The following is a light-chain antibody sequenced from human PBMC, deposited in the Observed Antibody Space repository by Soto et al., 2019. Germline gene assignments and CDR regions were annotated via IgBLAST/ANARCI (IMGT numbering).Light chain of an antibody. CDR3: RSYTTATTRV. Sequence: QSALTQPASVSGSPGQSITISCTGTSSDVGAYNYVSWYQQHQGKAPKLMIFDVSSRPSGVSNRFSGSKSGNTASLTISGLQAEDEADYYCRSYTTATTRVFGGGTKLTVL. V-gene: IGLV2-14*01. CDR1: SSDVGAYNY. J-gene: IGLJ3*02. CDR2: DVS.